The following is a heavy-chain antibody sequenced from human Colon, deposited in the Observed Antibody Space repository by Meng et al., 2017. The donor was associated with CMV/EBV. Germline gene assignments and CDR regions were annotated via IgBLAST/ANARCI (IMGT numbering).Heavy chain of an antibody. CDR1: GFTFSSYA. CDR3: ARDKGTGAFDY. CDR2: ISYDGSKK. D-gene: IGHD3/OR15-3a*01. Sequence: LSLTCAASGFTFSSYAMHWLRQAPGKGLEWVAFISYDGSKKKYADSVTGQFTISRDTPKDTLYLEVNSLKTDDTAIYCCARDKGTGAFDYWGQGSLVTVSS. J-gene: IGHJ4*02. V-gene: IGHV3-30*04.